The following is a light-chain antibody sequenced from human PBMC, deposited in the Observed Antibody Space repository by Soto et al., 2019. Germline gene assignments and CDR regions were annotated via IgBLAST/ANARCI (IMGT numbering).Light chain of an antibody. CDR1: QSMGSN. Sequence: EIVMTQSPATLSVSPGERATLSCRASQSMGSNLAWYQQKPGQAPRLLIYGASTRATGIPARFSGSGSGTEFTLTITSLQSEDFAVYYCQQYHNWPRTVGQGTKVDSK. CDR3: QQYHNWPRT. CDR2: GAS. V-gene: IGKV3-15*01. J-gene: IGKJ1*01.